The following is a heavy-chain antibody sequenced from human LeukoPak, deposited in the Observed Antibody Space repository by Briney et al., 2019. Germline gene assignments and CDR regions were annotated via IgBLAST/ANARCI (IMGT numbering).Heavy chain of an antibody. CDR2: IYYSGST. CDR3: ARTYSSSLCYFDY. D-gene: IGHD6-6*01. V-gene: IGHV4-59*01. CDR1: GGSISSYY. J-gene: IGHJ4*02. Sequence: SETLSLTCTVSGGSISSYYWSWIRQPPGKGLEWIGYIYYSGSTNYNPSLKSRVTISVDTSKNQFSLKLSSVTAADTAVYYCARTYSSSLCYFDYWGQGTLVTVSS.